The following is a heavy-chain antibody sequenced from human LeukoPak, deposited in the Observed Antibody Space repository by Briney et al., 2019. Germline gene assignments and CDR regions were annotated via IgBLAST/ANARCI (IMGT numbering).Heavy chain of an antibody. J-gene: IGHJ6*03. Sequence: PSETLSLTCTVSGGSIGTYYWSWVRQSPGTGLEWIGYIYVTGTRYNPYLQSRVTISVDRSRNQFFLKMTTVTAADTAVYYCARHIGGGIEDMDVWGRGTKVTVSS. V-gene: IGHV4-59*08. CDR3: ARHIGGGIEDMDV. CDR1: GGSIGTYY. CDR2: IYVTGT. D-gene: IGHD3-16*02.